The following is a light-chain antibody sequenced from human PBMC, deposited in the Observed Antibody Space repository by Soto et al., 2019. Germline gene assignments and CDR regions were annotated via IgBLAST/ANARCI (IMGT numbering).Light chain of an antibody. CDR2: KAS. Sequence: DIQMTQSPSTLSASVGDRVTITCRASQSISYWLAWYQQKPGKAPKLLIYKASNLESGVPSRFSGSGSGPEFSLTISSLQPDDFATYYCQHYANYPITFGGGTKVEIK. V-gene: IGKV1-5*03. CDR3: QHYANYPIT. CDR1: QSISYW. J-gene: IGKJ4*01.